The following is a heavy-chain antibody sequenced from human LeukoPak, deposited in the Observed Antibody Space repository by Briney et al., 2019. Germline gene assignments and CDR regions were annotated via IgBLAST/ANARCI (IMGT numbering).Heavy chain of an antibody. Sequence: SETLSLTCAVSGGSISSSNWWSWVRQPPGKGLEWIGEINHSGSTNYNPSLKSRVTISVDTSKNQFSLKLSSVTAADTAVYYCARGGYSSSWGQGTLVTVSS. D-gene: IGHD6-13*01. J-gene: IGHJ4*02. V-gene: IGHV4-4*02. CDR3: ARGGYSSS. CDR1: GGSISSSNW. CDR2: INHSGST.